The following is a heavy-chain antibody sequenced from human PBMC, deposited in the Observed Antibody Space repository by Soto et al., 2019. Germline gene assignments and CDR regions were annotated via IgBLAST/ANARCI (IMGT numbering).Heavy chain of an antibody. Sequence: GGSLRLSCAASGFTFRSFTMNWVRQAPGKGLEWVSTISSNSAYIYYTDALRGRFTIPRDNAKNSLHLQMNSLRAEDTAVYYCTRDASRDSSARGWFDPWGPGTLVT. CDR2: ISSNSAYI. J-gene: IGHJ5*02. V-gene: IGHV3-21*01. D-gene: IGHD6-13*01. CDR3: TRDASRDSSARGWFDP. CDR1: GFTFRSFT.